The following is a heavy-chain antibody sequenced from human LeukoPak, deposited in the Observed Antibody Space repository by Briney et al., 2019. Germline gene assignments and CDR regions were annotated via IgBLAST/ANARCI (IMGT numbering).Heavy chain of an antibody. D-gene: IGHD1-1*01. CDR2: ITAYDGDT. J-gene: IGHJ3*02. CDR3: ARDYQLPSGPDLFDI. V-gene: IGHV1-18*01. CDR1: GFSFPNYG. Sequence: VASVKVSCKASGFSFPNYGISWVRQAPGQGLEWIGWITAYDGDTNYAQKFQDRVTKATDTSTSTASMELWSLRSDDTAVYYCARDYQLPSGPDLFDIWGQGTVVTVSS.